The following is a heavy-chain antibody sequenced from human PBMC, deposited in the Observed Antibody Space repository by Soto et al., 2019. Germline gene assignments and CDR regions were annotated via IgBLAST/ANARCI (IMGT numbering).Heavy chain of an antibody. CDR1: VGSLSGYY. Sequence: SESLSVTCAVYVGSLSGYYWSWMRQPPGKGLEWIGEINHSGSTNYNPSLKSRVTISVDTSKNQFSLKLSSVTAADTAVYYCARLYGGYYGSGSYYKPRGWFDPWGQGTLVTVSS. J-gene: IGHJ5*02. V-gene: IGHV4-34*01. CDR3: ARLYGGYYGSGSYYKPRGWFDP. CDR2: INHSGST. D-gene: IGHD3-10*01.